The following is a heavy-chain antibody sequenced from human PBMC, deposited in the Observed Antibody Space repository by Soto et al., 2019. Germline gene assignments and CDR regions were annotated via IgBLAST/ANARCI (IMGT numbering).Heavy chain of an antibody. CDR3: AKTQNDILDY. V-gene: IGHV3-23*01. J-gene: IGHJ4*02. CDR2: ISGSGDFT. D-gene: IGHD3-9*01. CDR1: GFTFSSYA. Sequence: GGSLRLSCAASGFTFSSYAMSWVRQAPGKGLEWVSVISGSGDFTFYADSVKGRFTISRDNSKNTLYLQMNSLRAEDTAVYYRAKTQNDILDYWGQGTLITVSS.